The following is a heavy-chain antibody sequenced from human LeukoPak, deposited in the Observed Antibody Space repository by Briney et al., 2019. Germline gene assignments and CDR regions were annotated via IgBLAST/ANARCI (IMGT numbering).Heavy chain of an antibody. CDR2: IIPIFGTA. Sequence: SVKVSCKASGGTFSSYAISWVRQAPGQGLEWMGGIIPIFGTANYAQKFQGRVTITADESTSTAYMELSSLRSEDTAVYYCAREYCSSTSCLYYFDYWGQGTLVTVSS. CDR1: GGTFSSYA. D-gene: IGHD2-2*01. J-gene: IGHJ4*02. CDR3: AREYCSSTSCLYYFDY. V-gene: IGHV1-69*01.